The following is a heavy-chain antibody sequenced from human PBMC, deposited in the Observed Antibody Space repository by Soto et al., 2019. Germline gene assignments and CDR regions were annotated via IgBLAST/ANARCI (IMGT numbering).Heavy chain of an antibody. Sequence: PSETLSLTCTVSGYSISSYSWSWIRQPPGKGLEWIGNIHYNGNTKYSPSLKSRVTMSVDTSKNHFSLKLISVTTADTAVYFCAREGNLGRWIQTIESWGKGTLVPVAS. CDR1: GYSISSYS. CDR3: AREGNLGRWIQTIES. V-gene: IGHV4-59*01. J-gene: IGHJ4*02. D-gene: IGHD5-18*01. CDR2: IHYNGNT.